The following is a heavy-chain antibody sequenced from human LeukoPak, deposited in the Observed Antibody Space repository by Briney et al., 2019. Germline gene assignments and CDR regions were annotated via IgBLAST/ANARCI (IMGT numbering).Heavy chain of an antibody. CDR3: ARDTMYYDFWSGYYKGGGYFDY. Sequence: SQTLSLTCAISGDSVSSNSATWNWIRQSPSRGLEWLGRTYYRSKWYNDYAVSVKSRITINPDTSKNQFSLLLNSVTPEDTAVYYCARDTMYYDFWSGYYKGGGYFDYWGQGTLVTVSS. J-gene: IGHJ4*02. CDR2: TYYRSKWYN. V-gene: IGHV6-1*01. CDR1: GDSVSSNSAT. D-gene: IGHD3-3*01.